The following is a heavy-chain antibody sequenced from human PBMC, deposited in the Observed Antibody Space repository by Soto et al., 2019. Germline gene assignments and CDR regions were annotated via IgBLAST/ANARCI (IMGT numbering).Heavy chain of an antibody. CDR3: AKGSGFDFDY. Sequence: QVQLVESGGGVVQPGMSLRLSCAASGFTFKNYGMHWVRQAPGKGLEWVACLSSDGSCEDYADSVRGRFIISRDNSKDTMYLQMNSLRVEDTAVYYCAKGSGFDFDYWGQGNPVIVSS. V-gene: IGHV3-30*18. CDR1: GFTFKNYG. CDR2: LSSDGSCE. J-gene: IGHJ4*02. D-gene: IGHD5-12*01.